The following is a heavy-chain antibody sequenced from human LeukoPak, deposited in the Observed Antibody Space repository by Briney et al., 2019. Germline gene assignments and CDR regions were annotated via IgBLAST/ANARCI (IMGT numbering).Heavy chain of an antibody. CDR1: GGSISSSSYY. V-gene: IGHV4-39*07. CDR3: ARVGWLCSGGSCYPRGYYMDV. D-gene: IGHD2-15*01. Sequence: SETLSLTCTVSGGSISSSSYYWGWIRQPPGKGLEWIGSIYYSGSTYYNPSLKSRVTISVDTSKNQFSLKLSSVTAADTAVYYCARVGWLCSGGSCYPRGYYMDVWGKGTTVTISS. J-gene: IGHJ6*03. CDR2: IYYSGST.